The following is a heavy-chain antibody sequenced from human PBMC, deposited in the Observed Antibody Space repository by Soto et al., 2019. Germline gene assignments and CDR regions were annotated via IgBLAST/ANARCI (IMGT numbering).Heavy chain of an antibody. Sequence: QLQLQESGPGLVKPSETLSLTCTVSGGSISSSSYYWAWIRQPPGKGLEWIGTIYYSGSTYYNPSLQTPATISVDTXRNXFXLKLSSVTAADTAVYYCARHRSNRDSYDSNGYASDYWGQGTLVTVSS. CDR3: ARHRSNRDSYDSNGYASDY. V-gene: IGHV4-39*01. CDR2: IYYSGST. J-gene: IGHJ4*02. D-gene: IGHD3-22*01. CDR1: GGSISSSSYY.